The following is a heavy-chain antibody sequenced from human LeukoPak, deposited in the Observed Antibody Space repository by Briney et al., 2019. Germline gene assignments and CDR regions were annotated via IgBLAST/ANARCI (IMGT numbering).Heavy chain of an antibody. CDR3: TSHGSTYYFDY. D-gene: IGHD5/OR15-5a*01. J-gene: IGHJ4*02. Sequence: LAGGSLRLSCATSGFTFSRYDYNWVRQAPGKGLEWISYISISGVTKYYAASVRGRFTVSRDNARDSLYLQMDSLRAEDTATYYCTSHGSTYYFDYCGQGTQVTVSS. CDR1: GFTFSRYD. V-gene: IGHV3-48*03. CDR2: ISISGVTK.